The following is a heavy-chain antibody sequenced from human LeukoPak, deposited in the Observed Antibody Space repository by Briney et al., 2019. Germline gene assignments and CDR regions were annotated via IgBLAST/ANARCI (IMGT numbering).Heavy chain of an antibody. CDR3: ARLKDDVTKLDY. V-gene: IGHV3-7*01. D-gene: IGHD2-8*01. CDR1: GFTFSTYW. J-gene: IGHJ4*02. Sequence: GGSLRLSCAASGFTFSTYWMSWVRQAPGKGLEWVASINQDGSQKRYVDSVQGRFMISRDNTKKSLFLQMNSLRAEDTAVYYCARLKDDVTKLDYWGQGTLVTVSS. CDR2: INQDGSQK.